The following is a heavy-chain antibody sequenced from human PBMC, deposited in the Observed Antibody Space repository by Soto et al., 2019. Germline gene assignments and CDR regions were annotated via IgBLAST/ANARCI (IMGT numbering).Heavy chain of an antibody. V-gene: IGHV4-34*02. D-gene: IGHD5-12*01. CDR3: ARTDIVTTNCVDP. CDR2: INHRGSA. J-gene: IGHJ5*02. Sequence: QVHLQQWGAGLLKPSETLSLTCAVYGESFIGYYWTWIRQPPGKGREWLGEINHRGSANYNPSLKSRVTISVDTSNNQFSLKLSSVTAADTSVYYCARTDIVTTNCVDPWGQGTLVTVSS. CDR1: GESFIGYY.